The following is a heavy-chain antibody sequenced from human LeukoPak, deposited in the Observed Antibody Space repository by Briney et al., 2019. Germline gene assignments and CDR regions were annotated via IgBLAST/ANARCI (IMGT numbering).Heavy chain of an antibody. V-gene: IGHV3-21*01. J-gene: IGHJ2*01. D-gene: IGHD4-17*01. CDR2: ISSSSSYI. CDR1: GFTFSSYS. Sequence: PGGSLRLSCAASGFTFSSYSMNWVRQAPGKGLEWVSSISSSSSYIYYADSVKGRFTISRDNAKNSLYLQMNSLRAEDTAVYYCARDIGDYGLVGYFDLWGRGTLVTVSS. CDR3: ARDIGDYGLVGYFDL.